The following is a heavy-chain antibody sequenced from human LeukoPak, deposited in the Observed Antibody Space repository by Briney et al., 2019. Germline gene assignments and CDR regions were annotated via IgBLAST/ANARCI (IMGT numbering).Heavy chain of an antibody. J-gene: IGHJ5*02. CDR1: GGSLSGYY. Sequence: SETLSLTCAVYGGSLSGYYWSWIRQPPGKGLEWIGEISHSGSTNYNPSLKSRVTISVDTSKNQFSLKLSSVTAADTAVYYCARAYSSSWYRWGNWFDPWGQGTLVTVSS. CDR3: ARAYSSSWYRWGNWFDP. V-gene: IGHV4-34*01. D-gene: IGHD6-13*01. CDR2: ISHSGST.